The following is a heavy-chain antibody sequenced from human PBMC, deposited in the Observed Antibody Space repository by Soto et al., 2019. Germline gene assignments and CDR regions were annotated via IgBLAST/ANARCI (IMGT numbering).Heavy chain of an antibody. Sequence: QVQLQESGPGLVKPSETLSLTCTVSSGSVSSGSHYWSWIRQPPGKRLEWIGYIYYSGSTNYNPSRKSRVTTSADTSKNQCSLKLSSVTAADTAVYVWARGYISSWYWFDLWGRGTLVTVSS. J-gene: IGHJ2*01. D-gene: IGHD6-13*01. CDR2: IYYSGST. CDR1: SGSVSSGSHY. V-gene: IGHV4-61*01. CDR3: ARGYISSWYWFDL.